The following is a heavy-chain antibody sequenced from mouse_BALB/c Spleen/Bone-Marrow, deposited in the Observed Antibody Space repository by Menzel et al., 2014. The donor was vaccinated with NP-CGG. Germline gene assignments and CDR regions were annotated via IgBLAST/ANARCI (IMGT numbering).Heavy chain of an antibody. J-gene: IGHJ1*01. CDR2: ISSGGSYT. V-gene: IGHV5-6*01. CDR3: ASPPNYRVLLRYFDG. CDR1: GFTFSTYG. Sequence: EAMLVESGGDLVKPGGSLKLSCAASGFTFSTYGMSWVRQTPDKMLEWVATISSGGSYTYYPDSVKGRFTISRDKAQNPLYLQMNSLKSEDTAMHYCASPPNYRVLLRYFDGWGAGSTVTSSS. D-gene: IGHD2-12*01.